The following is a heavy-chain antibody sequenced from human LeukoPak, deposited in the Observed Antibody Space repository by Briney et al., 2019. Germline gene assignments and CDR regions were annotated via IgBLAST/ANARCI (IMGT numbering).Heavy chain of an antibody. D-gene: IGHD3-10*01. J-gene: IGHJ4*02. CDR2: IWYDGSNK. V-gene: IGHV3-33*03. Sequence: GGSLRLSCAASGFTFSSYGMHWVRQAPGKGLEWVAVIWYDGSNKYYADSVKGRFTISRDNAKNSLYLQMNSLRAEDTAVYYCAKEVGGSGSFWGQGTLVTVSS. CDR3: AKEVGGSGSF. CDR1: GFTFSSYG.